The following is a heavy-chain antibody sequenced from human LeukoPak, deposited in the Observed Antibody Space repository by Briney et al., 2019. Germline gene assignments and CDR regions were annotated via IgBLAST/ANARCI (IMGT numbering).Heavy chain of an antibody. CDR3: ARDRLRYFVGGGAFDI. V-gene: IGHV3-30-3*01. CDR2: ISYDGSNK. J-gene: IGHJ3*02. CDR1: GFTFSSYA. D-gene: IGHD3-9*01. Sequence: GRSLRLSCAASGFTFSSYAMHWVRQAPGKGLEWVAVISYDGSNKYYADSVNGRFTISRDNSKNTLYLQMNSLRAEDTAVYYCARDRLRYFVGGGAFDIWGQGTMVTVSS.